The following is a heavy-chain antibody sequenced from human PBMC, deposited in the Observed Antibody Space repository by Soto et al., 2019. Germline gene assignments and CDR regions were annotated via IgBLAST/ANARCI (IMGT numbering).Heavy chain of an antibody. D-gene: IGHD2-2*01. J-gene: IGHJ6*02. Sequence: GSLRLSCAASGFTFNSYAMSWVRQAPVKGLEWVSAISGSGGSTYYADSVKGRFTISRDNSKNTLYLQMNSLRAEDTAVYYCATRDIVVVPAVHYYYYGMDVWGQGTTVTVSS. CDR2: ISGSGGST. CDR3: ATRDIVVVPAVHYYYYGMDV. V-gene: IGHV3-23*01. CDR1: GFTFNSYA.